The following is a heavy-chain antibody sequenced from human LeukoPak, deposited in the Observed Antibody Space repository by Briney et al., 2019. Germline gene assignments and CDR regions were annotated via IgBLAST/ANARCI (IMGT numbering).Heavy chain of an antibody. CDR2: INHSGST. V-gene: IGHV4-34*01. Sequence: PSETLSLTCTVSGGSISSYYWSWIRQPPGKGLEWIGEINHSGSTNYNPSLKSRVTISVDTSKNQFSLKLSSVTAADTAVYYCARRPPYYYMDVWGKGTTVTVSS. J-gene: IGHJ6*03. CDR3: ARRPPYYYMDV. CDR1: GGSISSYY.